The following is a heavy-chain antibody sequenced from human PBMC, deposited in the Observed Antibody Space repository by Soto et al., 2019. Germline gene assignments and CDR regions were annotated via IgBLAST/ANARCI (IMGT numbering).Heavy chain of an antibody. J-gene: IGHJ3*02. Sequence: PSETLSLTCNVSGRSIITSSHYWGWIRQPPGKGLEWIGSIYHSGSDYYNPSLKSRVSISVDTSKNHFSLKLSSVTASDTALYYCATLYGGPRAFDIWGQGTMVTVSS. CDR1: GRSIITSSHY. CDR2: IYHSGSD. V-gene: IGHV4-39*02. CDR3: ATLYGGPRAFDI. D-gene: IGHD3-16*01.